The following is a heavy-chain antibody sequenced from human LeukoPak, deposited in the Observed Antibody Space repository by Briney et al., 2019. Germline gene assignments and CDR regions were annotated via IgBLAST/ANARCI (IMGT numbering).Heavy chain of an antibody. V-gene: IGHV4-61*02. J-gene: IGHJ4*02. CDR2: MYISGYT. CDR3: ARGQCTSTSCDPGHFDF. CDR1: GGSISTGSYY. D-gene: IGHD2-2*01. Sequence: PSETLSLTCIVSGGSISTGSYYWSWIRQPAGKGLEWIGRMYISGYTNYNPSLKSRVTISIDTSKNQFSLKLSSVTAADTAVYYCARGQCTSTSCDPGHFDFWGQGTQVTISS.